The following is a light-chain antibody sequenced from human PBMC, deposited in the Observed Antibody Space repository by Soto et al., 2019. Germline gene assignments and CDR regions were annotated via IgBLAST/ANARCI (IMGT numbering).Light chain of an antibody. J-gene: IGKJ1*01. CDR1: QSIGVW. CDR3: QQYINYFRT. CDR2: KTS. V-gene: IGKV1-5*03. Sequence: DIQMTQSPSTLSASVGDRVTITCRASQSIGVWLAWCQQKPGTAPKLLIYKTSTLDSGVPLRFSGSGSGTEFTLTISSLQPDDFATYYCQQYINYFRTFGQGTKVEIK.